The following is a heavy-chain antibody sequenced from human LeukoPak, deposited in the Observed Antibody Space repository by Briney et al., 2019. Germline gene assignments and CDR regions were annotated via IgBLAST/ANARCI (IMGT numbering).Heavy chain of an antibody. J-gene: IGHJ4*02. V-gene: IGHV4-39*01. CDR3: ASSTNYDFWSGYYGFDY. CDR2: IYYSGST. CDR1: GGSISSSSYY. Sequence: SETLSLTCTVSGGSISSSSYYWGWIRQPPGKGLEWIGSIYYSGSTYYNPSLKSRVTISVDTSKNQFSLKLSSVTAADTAVYYCASSTNYDFWSGYYGFDYWGQGTLVTVSS. D-gene: IGHD3-3*01.